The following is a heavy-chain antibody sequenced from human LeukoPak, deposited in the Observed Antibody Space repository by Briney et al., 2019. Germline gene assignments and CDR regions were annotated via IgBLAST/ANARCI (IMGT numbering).Heavy chain of an antibody. CDR2: ISSGSSPI. J-gene: IGHJ6*02. Sequence: GGSLRLSCAASGFAFSSYSMNWVRQAPGKGLEWISYISSGSSPIYYADSVKGRFTISRDNAKNSLFLQMNSLRDEDTAVYYCARDLAVGVPQGFWSNYFKGDYYYGMDVWAKGPRPPSP. D-gene: IGHD3-3*01. CDR1: GFAFSSYS. CDR3: ARDLAVGVPQGFWSNYFKGDYYYGMDV. V-gene: IGHV3-48*02.